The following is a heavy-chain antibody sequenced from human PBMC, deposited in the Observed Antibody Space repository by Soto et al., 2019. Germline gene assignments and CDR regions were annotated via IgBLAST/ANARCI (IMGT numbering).Heavy chain of an antibody. CDR3: ARESGGATATLDYYYFYMDV. D-gene: IGHD5-12*01. Sequence: QVQLVQSGAEVRKPGASVTVSCRSSGDSFNDYYIHWVRQAPGQGFEWMGWINPNGGVTKYAQKFQGWVSMTRDTSLRPVYMQLSRLRSDDTAVYYCARESGGATATLDYYYFYMDVWGTGTTVTVSS. CDR2: INPNGGVT. J-gene: IGHJ6*03. CDR1: GDSFNDYY. V-gene: IGHV1-2*04.